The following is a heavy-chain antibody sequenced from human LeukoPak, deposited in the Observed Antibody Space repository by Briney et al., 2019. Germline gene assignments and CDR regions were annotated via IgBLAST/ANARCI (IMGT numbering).Heavy chain of an antibody. D-gene: IGHD3-9*01. Sequence: GESLKISCKGSGYSFTSYRISWVRQMPGKGLEWMGRIDPSDSYTNYSPSFQGHVTISADKSISTAYLQWSSLKASDTAMYYCARFSTHYDILTGFYYYYGMDVWGQGTTATVSS. J-gene: IGHJ6*02. V-gene: IGHV5-10-1*01. CDR1: GYSFTSYR. CDR2: IDPSDSYT. CDR3: ARFSTHYDILTGFYYYYGMDV.